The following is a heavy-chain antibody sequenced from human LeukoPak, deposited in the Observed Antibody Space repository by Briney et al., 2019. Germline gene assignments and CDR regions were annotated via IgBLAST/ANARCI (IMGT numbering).Heavy chain of an antibody. CDR1: GGSFSGYY. Sequence: SETLSLTCAAYGGSFSGYYWSWIRQPPGKGLEWIGEINHSGSTNYNPSLKSRVTISVDTSKNQFSLKLSSVTAADTAVYYCARGRREYDSSGYYWYYFDYWGQGTMVTVSS. D-gene: IGHD3-22*01. J-gene: IGHJ4*03. V-gene: IGHV4-34*01. CDR3: ARGRREYDSSGYYWYYFDY. CDR2: INHSGST.